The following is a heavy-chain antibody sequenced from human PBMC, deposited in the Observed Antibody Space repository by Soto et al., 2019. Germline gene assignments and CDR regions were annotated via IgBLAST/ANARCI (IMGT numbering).Heavy chain of an antibody. D-gene: IGHD3-16*02. CDR3: ASRLFTFGGVIVTSVLDAFDI. J-gene: IGHJ3*02. Sequence: SETLSLTCTVSGGSISSSSYYWGWIRQPPGKGLEWIGSIYYSGSTYCNPSLKSRVTISVDTSKNQFSLKLSSVTAADTAVYYCASRLFTFGGVIVTSVLDAFDIWGQGTMVTVSS. V-gene: IGHV4-39*01. CDR2: IYYSGST. CDR1: GGSISSSSYY.